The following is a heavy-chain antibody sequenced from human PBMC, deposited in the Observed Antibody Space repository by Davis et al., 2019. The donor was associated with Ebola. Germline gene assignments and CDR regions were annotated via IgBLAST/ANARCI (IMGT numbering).Heavy chain of an antibody. Sequence: PGGSLRLSCAASGFTFSSYEMNWVRQAPGKGLEWVSYISSSGSTIYYADSVKGRFTISRDNAKNSLYLQMNSLRAEDTAVYYCARDYSSSWLLGFDPWGQGTLVTVSS. V-gene: IGHV3-48*03. D-gene: IGHD6-13*01. CDR2: ISSSGSTI. J-gene: IGHJ5*02. CDR1: GFTFSSYE. CDR3: ARDYSSSWLLGFDP.